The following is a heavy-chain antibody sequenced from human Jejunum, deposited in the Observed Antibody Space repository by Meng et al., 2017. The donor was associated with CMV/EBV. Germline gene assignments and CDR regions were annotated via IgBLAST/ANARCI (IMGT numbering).Heavy chain of an antibody. CDR1: GYTFTDYY. D-gene: IGHD1-14*01. Sequence: CKTSGYTFTDYYVHWVRQAPGQGPEWLGCINPRFGNTNFAQKFEGRVTMTSDKSTRTAYMELTSLGSDDTAVYYCARGATGTTFDSWGQGTLVTVSS. J-gene: IGHJ4*02. V-gene: IGHV1-2*02. CDR3: ARGATGTTFDS. CDR2: INPRFGNT.